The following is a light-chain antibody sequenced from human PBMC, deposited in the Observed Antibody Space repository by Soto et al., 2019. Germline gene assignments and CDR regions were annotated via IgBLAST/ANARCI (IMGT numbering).Light chain of an antibody. CDR2: DAS. J-gene: IGKJ3*01. CDR1: QSVSSY. Sequence: EIVLTQSPATLSLSPGERATLSCRASQSVSSYLAWYQQKPGQAPRLLIYDASNRATCIPARFSGSGSGTDFTLAISSLEPEDFAVYYCQQRSNWHRTFGPGTKVDIK. V-gene: IGKV3-11*01. CDR3: QQRSNWHRT.